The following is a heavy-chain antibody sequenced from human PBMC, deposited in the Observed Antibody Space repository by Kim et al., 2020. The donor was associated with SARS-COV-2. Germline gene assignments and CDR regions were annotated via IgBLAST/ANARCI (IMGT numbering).Heavy chain of an antibody. J-gene: IGHJ4*02. D-gene: IGHD3-10*01. CDR3: ARDNFISSAIDY. Sequence: YADSGKGRFTISRDNSRNTLDLQMTSLRAEDTAVYYCARDNFISSAIDYWGQGAQVTVSS. V-gene: IGHV3-33*01.